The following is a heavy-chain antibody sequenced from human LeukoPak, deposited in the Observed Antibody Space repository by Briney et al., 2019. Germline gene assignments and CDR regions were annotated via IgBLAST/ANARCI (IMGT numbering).Heavy chain of an antibody. CDR1: GYTLTELS. D-gene: IGHD3-22*01. V-gene: IGHV1-24*01. Sequence: GASVKVSCKVSGYTLTELSMHWVRQAPGKGLEWMGGFDPEDGETIYAQKFQGRVTMTEDTSTDTAYMERSSLRSEDTAVYYCATQRAYYYDSSGYYGAFDIWGQGTMVTVSS. CDR2: FDPEDGET. CDR3: ATQRAYYYDSSGYYGAFDI. J-gene: IGHJ3*02.